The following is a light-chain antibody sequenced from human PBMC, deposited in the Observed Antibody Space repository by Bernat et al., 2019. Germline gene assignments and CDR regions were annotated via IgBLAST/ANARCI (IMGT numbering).Light chain of an antibody. CDR1: QSISSN. J-gene: IGKJ4*01. CDR2: GAS. Sequence: EIVMTQSPGTLSVSPGERATLSCRASQSISSNLAWYQQKPGQAPRLLMYGASTRPPGIPARFSGSGSGTEFTLAISSLQSEDFAVYYCQQYNNWPLTFGGGTKVEIK. V-gene: IGKV3-15*01. CDR3: QQYNNWPLT.